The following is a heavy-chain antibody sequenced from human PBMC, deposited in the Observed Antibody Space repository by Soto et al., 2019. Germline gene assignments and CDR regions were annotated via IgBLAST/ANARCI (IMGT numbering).Heavy chain of an antibody. J-gene: IGHJ2*01. V-gene: IGHV4-39*07. D-gene: IGHD6-13*01. CDR3: ARRRPGIDWYFDL. CDR1: GGSISSSSYY. CDR2: TYHSGTI. Sequence: PSETLSLTCTVSGGSISSSSYYWGWIRQPPGKGLEWIGETYHSGTINYNPSLKSRVTISVDKSKNQFSLTLTSVTAADTAVYYCARRRPGIDWYFDLWGRGTLVTVS.